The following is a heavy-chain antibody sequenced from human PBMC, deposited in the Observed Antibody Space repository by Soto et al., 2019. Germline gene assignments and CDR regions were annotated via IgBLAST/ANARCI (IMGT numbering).Heavy chain of an antibody. J-gene: IGHJ6*04. D-gene: IGHD6-19*01. CDR1: GGAVSIGSNY. CDR3: MRAHESGAVFGMSV. Sequence: SETLSLTCSVSGGAVSIGSNYLGWVRQPPGKELEFIGYIYRSGSTRVNTSLKSRVILSMETSKNQFSLNLTSVTALDTAVYFCMRAHESGAVFGMSVWGTGTSVTVSS. V-gene: IGHV4-61*01. CDR2: IYRSGST.